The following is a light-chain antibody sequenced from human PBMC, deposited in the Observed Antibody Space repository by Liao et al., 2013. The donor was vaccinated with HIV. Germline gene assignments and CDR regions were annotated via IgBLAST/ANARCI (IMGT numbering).Light chain of an antibody. CDR1: KLGDEY. Sequence: SYELTQPPSVSVSPGQTASITCSGDKLGDEYAAWYQQKPGQSPVVVIYQDAKRPSGIPERFSGSNSGNTATLTISGAQAMDEADYYCQVWDTGNDHPRVFGGGTKLSVL. CDR2: QDA. CDR3: QVWDTGNDHPRV. V-gene: IGLV3-1*01. J-gene: IGLJ3*02.